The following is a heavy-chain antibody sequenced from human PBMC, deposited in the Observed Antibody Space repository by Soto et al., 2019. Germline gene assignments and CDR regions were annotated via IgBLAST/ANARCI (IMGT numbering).Heavy chain of an antibody. V-gene: IGHV3-23*01. CDR2: ISESGGST. Sequence: GGSLRLSCAASGFSFSDYAMSWVRQAPGKGLEWVSVISESGGSTHYADSVRGRFTVSRDNSKNSLSLRMNSLRDEDTAVYFCAKRSPYSSGWYSPIFDYWGQGALVTVS. CDR3: AKRSPYSSGWYSPIFDY. D-gene: IGHD6-13*01. CDR1: GFSFSDYA. J-gene: IGHJ4*02.